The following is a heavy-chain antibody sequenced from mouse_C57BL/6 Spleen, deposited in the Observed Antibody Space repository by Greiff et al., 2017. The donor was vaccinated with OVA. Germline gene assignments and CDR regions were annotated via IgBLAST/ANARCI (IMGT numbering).Heavy chain of an antibody. Sequence: EVKLMESGGDLVKPGGSLKLSCAASGFTFSSYGMSWVRQTPDKRLEWVATISSGGSYTYYPDSVKGRFAISRDNAKNTLYLQMSSLKSEDTAMYYCARHSITTVPPYAMDYWGKGTSVTVSS. CDR2: ISSGGSYT. CDR1: GFTFSSYG. J-gene: IGHJ4*01. D-gene: IGHD1-1*01. V-gene: IGHV5-6*01. CDR3: ARHSITTVPPYAMDY.